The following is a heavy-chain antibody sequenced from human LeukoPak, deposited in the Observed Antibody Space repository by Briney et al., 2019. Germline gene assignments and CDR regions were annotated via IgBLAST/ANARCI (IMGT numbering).Heavy chain of an antibody. CDR2: IWYDGSNK. V-gene: IGHV3-33*08. Sequence: GGSLRLSCAASGFTVSSNYMSWVRQAPGKGLEWVAVIWYDGSNKYYADSVKGRFTISRDNSKNTLYLQMNSLRAEDTAVYYCARGPYYYDSSGYSDYWGQGTLVTVSS. D-gene: IGHD3-22*01. CDR3: ARGPYYYDSSGYSDY. J-gene: IGHJ4*02. CDR1: GFTVSSNY.